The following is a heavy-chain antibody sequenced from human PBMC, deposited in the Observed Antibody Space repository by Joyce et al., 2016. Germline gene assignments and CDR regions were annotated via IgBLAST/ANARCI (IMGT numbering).Heavy chain of an antibody. CDR2: VSFDGSQK. CDR1: GFTFSGFP. V-gene: IGHV3-30-3*01. D-gene: IGHD2-2*02. Sequence: QVQLVESGGGVVQPGRSLRVSCAASGFTFSGFPMHWVRLAPGKGLELVAVVSFDGSQKYYADSVKGRFTISRDNSKNTLYLQMNNLRGDDTAVYFCARARGSCSSTSCYKASPHYYFYYDMDVWGQGTTVTVSS. CDR3: ARARGSCSSTSCYKASPHYYFYYDMDV. J-gene: IGHJ6*02.